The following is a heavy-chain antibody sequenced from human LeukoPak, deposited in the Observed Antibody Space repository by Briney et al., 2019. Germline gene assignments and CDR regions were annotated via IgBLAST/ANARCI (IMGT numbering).Heavy chain of an antibody. Sequence: GGSLRLSCAASGFTFSSHGMHWVRQVPGKGLEWLALIWYDASKKYYADSVKGRFIISRDNAKNSLYLQMGSLSTEDTAFYYCAKEMDLSRYCSSTSCHPFDFWGQGTLVTVSS. V-gene: IGHV3-30*02. CDR2: IWYDASKK. D-gene: IGHD2-2*01. CDR1: GFTFSSHG. J-gene: IGHJ4*02. CDR3: AKEMDLSRYCSSTSCHPFDF.